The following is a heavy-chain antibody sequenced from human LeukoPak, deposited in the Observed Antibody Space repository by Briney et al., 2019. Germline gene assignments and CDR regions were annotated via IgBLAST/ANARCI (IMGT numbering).Heavy chain of an antibody. J-gene: IGHJ4*02. CDR3: ARQRGYSYDY. V-gene: IGHV4-39*07. D-gene: IGHD5-18*01. CDR1: GGSISSSSYY. Sequence: SETLSLTCTVSGGSISSSSYYWGWIRQPPGKGLEWIGSIYYSGSTYYNPSLKSRVTISVDTSKNQFSLKLSSVTAADTAVYYCARQRGYSYDYWGQGTLVTVSS. CDR2: IYYSGST.